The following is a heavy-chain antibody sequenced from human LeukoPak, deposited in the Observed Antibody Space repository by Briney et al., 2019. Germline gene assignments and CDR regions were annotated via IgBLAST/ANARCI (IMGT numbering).Heavy chain of an antibody. Sequence: GRSLRLSCTASGFTFGDYAMSWFRQAPGKGLEWVGFIRSKTYGGTTEYAASVKGRFTISRDDSKSIAYLQMNSRKTEDTAVYFCARSDGSGTYYWGQGALVTVSS. CDR2: IRSKTYGGTT. D-gene: IGHD3-10*01. V-gene: IGHV3-49*03. J-gene: IGHJ4*02. CDR1: GFTFGDYA. CDR3: ARSDGSGTYY.